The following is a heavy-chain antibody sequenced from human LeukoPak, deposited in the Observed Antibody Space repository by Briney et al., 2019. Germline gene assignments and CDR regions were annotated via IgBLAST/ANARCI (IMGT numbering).Heavy chain of an antibody. V-gene: IGHV3-21*01. J-gene: IGHJ5*02. CDR2: ISSSSSYI. Sequence: PGGSLRLSCAASGFTFSSYSMNWVRQAPGKGLEWVSSISSSSSYIYYADSVKGRFTISRDNAKNSLYLQMNSLRAEDTAVYYCARVCYDFWSGTDNWFDPWGQGTLVTVSS. D-gene: IGHD3-3*01. CDR3: ARVCYDFWSGTDNWFDP. CDR1: GFTFSSYS.